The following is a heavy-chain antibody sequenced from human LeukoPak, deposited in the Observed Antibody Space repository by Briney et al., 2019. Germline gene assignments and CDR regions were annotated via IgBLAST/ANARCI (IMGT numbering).Heavy chain of an antibody. D-gene: IGHD6-13*01. J-gene: IGHJ5*02. Sequence: SETLSLTCTVSGYSISSGYYWGWIRQPPGKGLEWIGSIYHSGSTYYNPSLKSRVTISVDTSKNQFSLKLSSVTAADTAVYYCAREGIAAAGPSNWFDPWGQGTLVTVSS. V-gene: IGHV4-38-2*02. CDR2: IYHSGST. CDR3: AREGIAAAGPSNWFDP. CDR1: GYSISSGYY.